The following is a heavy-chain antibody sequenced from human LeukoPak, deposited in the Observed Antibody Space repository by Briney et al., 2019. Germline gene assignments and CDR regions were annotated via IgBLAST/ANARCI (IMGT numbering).Heavy chain of an antibody. D-gene: IGHD6-19*01. J-gene: IGHJ5*02. CDR1: GYTFINYG. Sequence: ASVKVSCKASGYTFINYGINWVRQAPGQGLEWMGWISTYNGNTVHAEKFQDRLTMTRDTSISTAYMELSRLRSDDTAVYYCARDPSSGWYLKGWFDPWGQGTLVTVSS. CDR3: ARDPSSGWYLKGWFDP. CDR2: ISTYNGNT. V-gene: IGHV1-18*01.